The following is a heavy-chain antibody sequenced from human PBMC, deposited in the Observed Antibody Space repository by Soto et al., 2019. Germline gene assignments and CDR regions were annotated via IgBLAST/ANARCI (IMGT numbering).Heavy chain of an antibody. V-gene: IGHV4-34*01. J-gene: IGHJ5*02. Sequence: KWIRQSPGKGLEWIGEIDRSGRTKYNPSLKSRVSISVDTSKNQFSLKLSSVTAADTGVYYCATWGRVGLIQTVFDPWGQGTLVTVTS. CDR3: ATWGRVGLIQTVFDP. CDR2: IDRSGRT. D-gene: IGHD3-10*01.